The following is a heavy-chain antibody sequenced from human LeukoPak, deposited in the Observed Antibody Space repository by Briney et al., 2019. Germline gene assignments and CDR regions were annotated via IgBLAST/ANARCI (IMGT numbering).Heavy chain of an antibody. V-gene: IGHV3-33*01. Sequence: GGSLRLPCAASGFRLSDYGLHWVRQGPGKGLEWLAVINYDGSNRYYADSVKGRFTISKDSSENTLYLQMNRLRVDDTAIYYCARWGGTRQFYFDYWGQGTLATVSS. CDR1: GFRLSDYG. CDR3: ARWGGTRQFYFDY. J-gene: IGHJ4*02. CDR2: INYDGSNR. D-gene: IGHD2-2*01.